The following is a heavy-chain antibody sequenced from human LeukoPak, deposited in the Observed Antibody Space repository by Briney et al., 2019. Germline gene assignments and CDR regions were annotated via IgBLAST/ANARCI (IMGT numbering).Heavy chain of an antibody. CDR1: GYSFTSYW. D-gene: IGHD3-10*01. CDR3: ARIHISGDYFDY. J-gene: IGHJ4*02. V-gene: IGHV5-51*01. Sequence: GEALQISSQGSGYSFTSYWIGWVRQMPGKGLEWMGIIYPGDSDTRYSPSFQGQVTISADKSISTAYLQWSSLKASDTAMYYCARIHISGDYFDYWGQGTLVTASS. CDR2: IYPGDSDT.